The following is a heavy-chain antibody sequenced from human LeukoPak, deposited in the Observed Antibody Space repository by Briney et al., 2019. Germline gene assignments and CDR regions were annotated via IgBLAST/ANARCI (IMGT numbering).Heavy chain of an antibody. V-gene: IGHV3-15*04. CDR1: GFTFSNLW. J-gene: IGHJ4*02. CDR2: SDSNLEPGTT. Sequence: GGSLRLSCPGSGFTFSNLWMSRFRQAPGKGLEWVGRSDSNLEPGTTAYDAPVKGRFTISRDDSKDTLFLQMNGLKAEDTAIYDCTVGVGHHCGQGTQVTVSS. CDR3: TVGVGHH.